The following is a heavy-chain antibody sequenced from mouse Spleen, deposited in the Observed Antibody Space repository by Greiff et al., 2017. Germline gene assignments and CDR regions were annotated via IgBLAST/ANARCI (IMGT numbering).Heavy chain of an antibody. V-gene: IGHV5-16*01. Sequence: EVLLEESEGGLVQPGSSMKLSCTASGFTFTDYYMAWVRQVPEKGLEWVANINYDGSSTYYLDSLKSRFIIPRDNAKNILYLQMSSLKSEDTATYYCARGGYYEGAMDYWGQGTSVTVSS. CDR2: INYDGSST. J-gene: IGHJ4*01. CDR3: ARGGYYEGAMDY. D-gene: IGHD1-1*01. CDR1: GFTFTDYY.